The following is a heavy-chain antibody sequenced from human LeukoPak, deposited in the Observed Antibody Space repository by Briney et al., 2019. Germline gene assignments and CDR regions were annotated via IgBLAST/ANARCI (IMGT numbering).Heavy chain of an antibody. Sequence: PGGSLRLSCAASGFTFSDYYMSWIRQAPGKGLEWVSYISGSGSTIYYADSVKGRFTISRDNAKNSLYLQMNSLRAEDTAVYYCARGAYSGSIDAFDIWGQGTMVTVSS. V-gene: IGHV3-11*01. J-gene: IGHJ3*02. CDR2: ISGSGSTI. CDR3: ARGAYSGSIDAFDI. D-gene: IGHD1-26*01. CDR1: GFTFSDYY.